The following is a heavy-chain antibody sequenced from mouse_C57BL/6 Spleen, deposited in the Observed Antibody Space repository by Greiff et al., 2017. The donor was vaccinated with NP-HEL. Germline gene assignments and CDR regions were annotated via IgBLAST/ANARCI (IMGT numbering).Heavy chain of an antibody. V-gene: IGHV14-4*01. CDR2: IDPANGDT. D-gene: IGHD1-1*01. J-gene: IGHJ1*03. CDR3: TTVVEDWYFDV. Sequence: EVQLQQSGAELVRPGASVKLSCTASGFNIKDDYMHWVKQRPEQGLEWIGWIDPANGDTEYASKFQGKATITADTPSNTAYLQLSSLTSEDTAVYYCTTVVEDWYFDVWGTGTTVTVSS. CDR1: GFNIKDDY.